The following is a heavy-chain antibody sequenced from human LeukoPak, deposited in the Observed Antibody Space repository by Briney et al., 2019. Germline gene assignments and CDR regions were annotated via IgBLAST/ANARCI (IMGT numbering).Heavy chain of an antibody. CDR1: GGSISSGSY. Sequence: SETLSLTCTVSGGSISSGSYWSWIRQPPGKGLEWIGYIYYSGSTNYNPSLKSRVTISVDTSKNQFSLKLSSVTAADTAVYYCARHPFGVVIGSPEAYFDYWGQGTLVTVSS. J-gene: IGHJ4*02. D-gene: IGHD3-3*01. V-gene: IGHV4-61*01. CDR3: ARHPFGVVIGSPEAYFDY. CDR2: IYYSGST.